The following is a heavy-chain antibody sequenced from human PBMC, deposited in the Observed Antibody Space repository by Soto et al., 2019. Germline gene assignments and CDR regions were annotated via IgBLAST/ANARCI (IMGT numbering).Heavy chain of an antibody. CDR3: AREELIEYYMDV. Sequence: GGSLRLSCGVSGFTLINYSMAWVRQAPGKGLEWVAYISNAGSYMLYADSVKGRFTISRGNAKNSLYLQMNSLSAEDTAVYYCAREELIEYYMDVWGKGTTVTVSS. V-gene: IGHV3-21*06. J-gene: IGHJ6*03. CDR2: ISNAGSYM. CDR1: GFTLINYS. D-gene: IGHD3-10*01.